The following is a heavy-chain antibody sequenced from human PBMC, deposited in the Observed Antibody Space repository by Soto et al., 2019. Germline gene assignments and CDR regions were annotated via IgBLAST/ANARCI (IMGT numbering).Heavy chain of an antibody. CDR1: GYTFTNYG. V-gene: IGHV1-18*01. Sequence: ASVKVSCKSSGYTFTNYGISWVRQAPGQGLEWMGWINVYNGNTKYAQKFQGRVTITRDTSAGAAYMELSSLSSEDTAVYYCARAVAVPADFDYWGQGTLVTVS. CDR2: INVYNGNT. CDR3: ARAVAVPADFDY. J-gene: IGHJ4*02. D-gene: IGHD6-19*01.